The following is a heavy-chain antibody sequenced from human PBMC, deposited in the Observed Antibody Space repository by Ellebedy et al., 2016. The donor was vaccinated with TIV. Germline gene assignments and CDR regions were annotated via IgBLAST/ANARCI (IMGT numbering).Heavy chain of an antibody. Sequence: ASVKVSCXASGYTFTSYYMHWVRQAPGQGLEWMGIINPSGGSTSYAQKFQGRVTITADESTSTAYMELSSLRSEDTAVYYCARPSLEVWSGYYYMDVWGKGTTVTVSS. J-gene: IGHJ6*03. V-gene: IGHV1-46*01. CDR3: ARPSLEVWSGYYYMDV. CDR1: GYTFTSYY. D-gene: IGHD3-3*01. CDR2: INPSGGST.